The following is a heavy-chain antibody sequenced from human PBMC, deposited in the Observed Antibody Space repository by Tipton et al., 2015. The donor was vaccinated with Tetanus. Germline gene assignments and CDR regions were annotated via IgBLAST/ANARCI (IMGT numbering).Heavy chain of an antibody. CDR1: GGSFSGYY. CDR3: ARGRSAYCGGDCYPRGRHTPNDY. Sequence: TLSLTCAVYGGSFSGYYWSWIRQPPGKGLEWIGEINHSGSTNYNPSLKSRVTISVDTSKNQFSLKLSSVTAADTAVYYCARGRSAYCGGDCYPRGRHTPNDYWGQGTLVTVSS. J-gene: IGHJ4*02. CDR2: INHSGST. D-gene: IGHD2-21*02. V-gene: IGHV4-34*01.